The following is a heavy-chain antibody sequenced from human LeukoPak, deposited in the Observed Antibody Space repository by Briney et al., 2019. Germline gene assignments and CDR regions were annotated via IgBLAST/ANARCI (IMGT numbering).Heavy chain of an antibody. Sequence: GGSLRLSCAASGFTFSTYEMNWVRQAPGKGLEWVSAISGSGGSTYYADSVKGRFTISRDNSKNTLYLQMNSLRAEDTAVYYCAKDATDGYYGSGSYYHFDYWGQGTLVTVSS. CDR1: GFTFSTYE. V-gene: IGHV3-23*01. D-gene: IGHD3-10*01. J-gene: IGHJ4*02. CDR3: AKDATDGYYGSGSYYHFDY. CDR2: ISGSGGST.